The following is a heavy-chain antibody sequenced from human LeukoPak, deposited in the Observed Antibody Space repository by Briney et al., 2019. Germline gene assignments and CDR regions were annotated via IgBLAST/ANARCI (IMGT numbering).Heavy chain of an antibody. Sequence: GGSLRLSCAASGFPFSSYGMHWVRHAPGKGLEWLAFIWFDESNKFYAASVKGRFTISRDNSKNTLYLQMNSLRAEDTAVYYCARDCVYCTRATCSSHLPEPPSLDYWGQGTLVTVSS. CDR3: ARDCVYCTRATCSSHLPEPPSLDY. CDR1: GFPFSSYG. D-gene: IGHD2-2*01. J-gene: IGHJ4*02. V-gene: IGHV3-33*01. CDR2: IWFDESNK.